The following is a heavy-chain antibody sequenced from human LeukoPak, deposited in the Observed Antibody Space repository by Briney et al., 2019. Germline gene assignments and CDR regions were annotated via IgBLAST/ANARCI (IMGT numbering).Heavy chain of an antibody. CDR1: GYSISSGYY. CDR2: IYQSGKT. CDR3: ARGLPGGQLSRYDY. D-gene: IGHD6-13*01. J-gene: IGHJ4*02. V-gene: IGHV4-38-2*02. Sequence: SETLSLTCSVSGYSISSGYYWGWIRQPPGKGLEWMGIIYQSGKTYCNPSLESRVTISVDTSKNQFSLRMNSMTAADTAMYYCARGLPGGQLSRYDYWGQGTLVTVSS.